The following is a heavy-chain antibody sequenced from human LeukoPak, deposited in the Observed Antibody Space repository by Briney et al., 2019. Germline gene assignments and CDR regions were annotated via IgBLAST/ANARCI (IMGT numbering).Heavy chain of an antibody. V-gene: IGHV4-30-2*01. CDR2: IYHSGST. CDR3: ARVSLGIAAAAFFDY. D-gene: IGHD6-13*01. J-gene: IGHJ4*02. CDR1: GGSISSGGYS. Sequence: TLSLTCTVSGGSISSGGYSWSWIRQPPGKGLEWIGYIYHSGSTYYNPSLKSRVTISVDRSKNQFSLKLSSVTVADTAVYYCARVSLGIAAAAFFDYWGQGTLVTVSS.